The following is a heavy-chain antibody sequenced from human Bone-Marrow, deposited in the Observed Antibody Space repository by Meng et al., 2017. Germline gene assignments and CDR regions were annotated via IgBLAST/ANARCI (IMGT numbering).Heavy chain of an antibody. CDR3: ARESVAGFYYYGMDV. D-gene: IGHD6-19*01. CDR1: GGSISSYY. V-gene: IGHV4-59*01. J-gene: IGHJ6*02. Sequence: SETLSLTCTVSGGSISSYYWSWIRQPPGKGLEWIGYIYYSWSTNYNPSLKSRVTISVDTSKNQFSLKLRSVTAADTAVYYSARESVAGFYYYGMDVWGQGTTVTVSS. CDR2: IYYSWST.